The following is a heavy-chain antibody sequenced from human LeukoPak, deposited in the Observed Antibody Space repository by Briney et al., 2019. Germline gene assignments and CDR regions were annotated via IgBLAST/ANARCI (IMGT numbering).Heavy chain of an antibody. CDR3: ASCSEGYFDY. V-gene: IGHV3-53*01. Sequence: PGGSLRLSCAASGFTVSSNYMSWVRQAPGKGLEWVSVSYSGGSTYYADSGKGRFTISRDNSKNTLYLQMNSLRAEDTAVYYCASCSEGYFDYWGQGTLVTVSS. CDR2: SYSGGST. D-gene: IGHD3-10*02. CDR1: GFTVSSNY. J-gene: IGHJ4*02.